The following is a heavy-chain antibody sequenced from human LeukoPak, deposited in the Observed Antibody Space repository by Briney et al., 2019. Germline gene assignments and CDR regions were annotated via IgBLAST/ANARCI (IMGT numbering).Heavy chain of an antibody. CDR3: ARRRSGYRFDP. D-gene: IGHD3-3*01. CDR1: GGSLNAYV. Sequence: ASETLSLTCAVYGGSLNAYVWNWIRQPPGKGLEWIGQVNHNGTTNYNPSLKSRVSILIDMSKNQFSLKLTSVTAADAAVYYCARRRSGYRFDPWGQGTLVTVSS. CDR2: VNHNGTT. V-gene: IGHV4-34*01. J-gene: IGHJ5*02.